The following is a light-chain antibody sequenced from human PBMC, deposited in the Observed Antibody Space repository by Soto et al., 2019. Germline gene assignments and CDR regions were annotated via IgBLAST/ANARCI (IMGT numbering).Light chain of an antibody. CDR3: QQYKRSWT. CDR1: QSVDTW. Sequence: DIQMTQSPSTLSASVRDRVTITCRASQSVDTWLAWYQQKPGKAPKVLISKVSNLESGVPSRFSGSGYGTEFTLTISSLQPDDFATYYCQQYKRSWTFGQGTKVDIK. V-gene: IGKV1-5*03. CDR2: KVS. J-gene: IGKJ1*01.